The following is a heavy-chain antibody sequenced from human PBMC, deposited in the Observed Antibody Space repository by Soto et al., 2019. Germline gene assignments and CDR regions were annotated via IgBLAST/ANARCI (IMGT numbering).Heavy chain of an antibody. CDR3: ARRTTVTPGYFDY. Sequence: SETLSLTCTVSGGSISSSSYYWGWIRQPPGKGLEWTGSIYYSGSTYYNPSLKSRVTISVDTSKNQFSLKLSSVTAADTAVYYCARRTTVTPGYFDYWGQGTLVTVSS. CDR1: GGSISSSSYY. V-gene: IGHV4-39*01. J-gene: IGHJ4*02. D-gene: IGHD4-17*01. CDR2: IYYSGST.